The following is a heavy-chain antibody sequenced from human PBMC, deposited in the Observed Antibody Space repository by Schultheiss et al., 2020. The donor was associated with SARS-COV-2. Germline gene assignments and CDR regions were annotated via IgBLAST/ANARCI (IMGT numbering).Heavy chain of an antibody. CDR1: GGSFSGYY. CDR2: IYYSGST. V-gene: IGHV4-59*01. Sequence: SETLSLTCAVYGGSFSGYYWSWIRQPPGKGLEWIGYIYYSGSTNYNPSLKSRVTISVYTSKNQFSLKLSSLTAADTAVYYCAKGSGGMDVWGQGTLVTVSS. D-gene: IGHD1-14*01. J-gene: IGHJ4*02. CDR3: AKGSGGMDV.